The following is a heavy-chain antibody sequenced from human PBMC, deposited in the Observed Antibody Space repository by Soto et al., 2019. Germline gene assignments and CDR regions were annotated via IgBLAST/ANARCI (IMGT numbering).Heavy chain of an antibody. CDR3: ARVLRFLEWSATRNWFDP. Sequence: SETLSLTCTVSGGSISSCGYYWSWIRQHPGKGLDWIGYIYYSGSTYYNPSLKSRVTISVDTSKNQFSLKLSSVTAADTAVYYCARVLRFLEWSATRNWFDPWGQGTLVTVSS. V-gene: IGHV4-31*03. CDR2: IYYSGST. D-gene: IGHD3-3*01. J-gene: IGHJ5*02. CDR1: GGSISSCGYY.